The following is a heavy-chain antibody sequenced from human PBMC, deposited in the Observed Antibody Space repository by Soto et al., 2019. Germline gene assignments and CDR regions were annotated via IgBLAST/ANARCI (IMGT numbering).Heavy chain of an antibody. CDR2: INPNSGGT. J-gene: IGHJ4*02. V-gene: IGHV1-2*04. CDR3: ARGLDSGYDRFGYYFDY. CDR1: GYTFTGYY. D-gene: IGHD5-12*01. Sequence: QVQLVQSGAEVKKPGASVKVSCKASGYTFTGYYMHWVRQAPGQGLEWMGWINPNSGGTNYAQKFQGWVTMTRDTSISTAYMELSRLRSDDTAVYYCARGLDSGYDRFGYYFDYWGQGTLVTASS.